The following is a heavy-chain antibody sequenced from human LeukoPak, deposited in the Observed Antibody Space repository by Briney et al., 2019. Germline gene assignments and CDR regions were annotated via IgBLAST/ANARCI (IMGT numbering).Heavy chain of an antibody. Sequence: PSETLSLTCTVSAGSINNYYWSWIRQPPGKGLEWIGYIYYSGSTNYNPPLKSRVTISVDTSKKQVSLNLSSVTAADTAVYYCARVAARYVGMDVWGQGTTVTVSS. CDR3: ARVAARYVGMDV. D-gene: IGHD6-6*01. J-gene: IGHJ6*02. CDR1: AGSINNYY. V-gene: IGHV4-59*01. CDR2: IYYSGST.